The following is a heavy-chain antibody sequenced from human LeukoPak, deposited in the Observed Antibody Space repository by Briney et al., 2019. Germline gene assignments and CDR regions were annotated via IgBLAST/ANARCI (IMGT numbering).Heavy chain of an antibody. Sequence: GGSLRLSCAASGFTFSSYGMHWVRQAPGKGLEWVAFIRYDGSNKYYADSVKGRFTISRDNSKNTLYLQMNSLRAEDTAVYYCATENYGGNRPTGYYFDYWGQGTLVTVSS. J-gene: IGHJ4*02. CDR2: IRYDGSNK. CDR1: GFTFSSYG. CDR3: ATENYGGNRPTGYYFDY. V-gene: IGHV3-30*02. D-gene: IGHD4-23*01.